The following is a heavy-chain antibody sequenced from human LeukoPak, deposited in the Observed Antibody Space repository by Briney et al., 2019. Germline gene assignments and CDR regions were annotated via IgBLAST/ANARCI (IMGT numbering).Heavy chain of an antibody. D-gene: IGHD3-3*01. CDR1: GGSISSSSYY. V-gene: IGHV4-39*01. CDR3: ARLPGYYDFWSGYFDY. Sequence: SETLSLTCTVSGGSISSSSYYWGWIRQPPGKGLEWIGSIYYSGSTYYNPSLKSRVTISVDTSKNQFSLKLSSVTAADTAVYYCARLPGYYDFWSGYFDYWGQGTLVTVYS. J-gene: IGHJ4*02. CDR2: IYYSGST.